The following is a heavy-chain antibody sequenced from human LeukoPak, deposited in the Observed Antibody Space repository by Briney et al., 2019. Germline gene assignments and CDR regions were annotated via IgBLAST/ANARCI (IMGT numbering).Heavy chain of an antibody. J-gene: IGHJ4*02. D-gene: IGHD1-26*01. V-gene: IGHV1-18*01. CDR1: GYTFTSYG. CDR3: ARDLDQYSGRYGGFGHDF. CDR2: ISAYNGNT. Sequence: ASVKVSCKASGYTFTSYGIDWVRQAPGQGLEWMGWISAYNGNTNYAQKLQGRVTMTTDTSTSTAYMELRSLRSDDTAVYYCARDLDQYSGRYGGFGHDFWGQGTLVTVSS.